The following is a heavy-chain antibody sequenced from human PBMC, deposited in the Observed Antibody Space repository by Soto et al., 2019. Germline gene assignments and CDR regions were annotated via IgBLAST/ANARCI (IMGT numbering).Heavy chain of an antibody. CDR3: AREFCSGGNCYTYYFDP. Sequence: GGSLRLSCAASGLTFNRYWMHWVRHAPGKGLVWVSHINTDGSNTNYADSVKGRFTISRDNAKSTLFLQMNSLRDEDTAVYYCAREFCSGGNCYTYYFDPWGQGIPVTVS. D-gene: IGHD2-15*01. J-gene: IGHJ5*02. V-gene: IGHV3-74*01. CDR1: GLTFNRYW. CDR2: INTDGSNT.